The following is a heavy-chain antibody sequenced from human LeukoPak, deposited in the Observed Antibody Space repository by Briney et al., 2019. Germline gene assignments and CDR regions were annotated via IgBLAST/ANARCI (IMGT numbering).Heavy chain of an antibody. CDR2: ISSGSSYI. Sequence: PGGSLRLSCAASGFTFSSYSMNWVRQAPGKGLEWVSSISSGSSYIYSADSVKGRFTISRDNAKNSLYLQMNSLRAEDTAVYYCAGKNEYSYGSVLDYWGQGTLVTVSS. J-gene: IGHJ4*02. CDR3: AGKNEYSYGSVLDY. V-gene: IGHV3-21*01. D-gene: IGHD5-18*01. CDR1: GFTFSSYS.